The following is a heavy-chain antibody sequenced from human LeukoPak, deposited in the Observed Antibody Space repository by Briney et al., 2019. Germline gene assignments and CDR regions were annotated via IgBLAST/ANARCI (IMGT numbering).Heavy chain of an antibody. V-gene: IGHV3-23*01. CDR2: ISGSGGST. D-gene: IGHD3-22*01. Sequence: GGSLRLSCAASGFTFSSYAMSWVRQAPGKGLEWVSAISGSGGSTYYADSVKGRFTISRDNSKNTLYLQMNSLRAEDTAVYYCAKVGEFYYDSSGYLANWGQGPLVTVSS. CDR1: GFTFSSYA. CDR3: AKVGEFYYDSSGYLAN. J-gene: IGHJ4*02.